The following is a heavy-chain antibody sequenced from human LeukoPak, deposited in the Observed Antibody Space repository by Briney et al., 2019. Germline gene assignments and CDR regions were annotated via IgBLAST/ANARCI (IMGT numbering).Heavy chain of an antibody. Sequence: ASVKVSCKASGYTFTDYYIHWMRQAPGQGLEWMGRINPNSGGTNYAQKFQGRVTMTRDTSISTAYMELSRLRSDDTAVYYCARDFERPDYWGQGTLVTVSS. J-gene: IGHJ4*02. CDR2: INPNSGGT. CDR3: ARDFERPDY. V-gene: IGHV1-2*06. CDR1: GYTFTDYY.